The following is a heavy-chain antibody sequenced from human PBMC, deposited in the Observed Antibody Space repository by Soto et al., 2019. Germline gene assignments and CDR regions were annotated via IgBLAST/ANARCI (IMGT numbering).Heavy chain of an antibody. CDR2: ITNSGGST. CDR1: GFTFSSYS. D-gene: IGHD7-27*01. J-gene: IGHJ6*03. Sequence: PGGSLRLSCAASGFTFSSYSMSWVRQAPGKGLEWVSTITNSGGSTYYADSVKGRFTVSRDNARNSLYLQMNSLRAEDTAVYYCARDLSWGSNWYYYMDVWGKGTTVPVSS. CDR3: ARDLSWGSNWYYYMDV. V-gene: IGHV3-23*01.